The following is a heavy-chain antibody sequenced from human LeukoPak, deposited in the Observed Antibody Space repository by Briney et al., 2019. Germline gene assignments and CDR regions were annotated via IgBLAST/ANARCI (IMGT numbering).Heavy chain of an antibody. V-gene: IGHV4-39*07. CDR1: GGSISSSSYY. D-gene: IGHD3-3*01. CDR2: IYYSGST. J-gene: IGHJ6*03. CDR3: ARPRGTIFKIGYMDV. Sequence: PSETLSLTCTVSGGSISSSSYYWGWIRQPPGKGLEWIGSIYYSGSTYYNPSLKSRVTISVDTSKNQFSLKLSSVTAADTAVYYCARPRGTIFKIGYMDVWGKGTTVTVSS.